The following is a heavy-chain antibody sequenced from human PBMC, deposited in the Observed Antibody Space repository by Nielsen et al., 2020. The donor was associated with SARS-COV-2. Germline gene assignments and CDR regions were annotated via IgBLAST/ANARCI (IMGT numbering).Heavy chain of an antibody. CDR2: INPSGGST. CDR3: ARGPGSYYDFWSGSLDYNWFDP. Sequence: WVRQAPGQGLGWMGIINPSGGSTSYAQKFQGRVTMTRDTSTSTVYMELSSLRSEDTAVYYCARGPGSYYDFWSGSLDYNWFDPWGQGTLVTVSS. J-gene: IGHJ5*02. V-gene: IGHV1-46*01. D-gene: IGHD3-3*01.